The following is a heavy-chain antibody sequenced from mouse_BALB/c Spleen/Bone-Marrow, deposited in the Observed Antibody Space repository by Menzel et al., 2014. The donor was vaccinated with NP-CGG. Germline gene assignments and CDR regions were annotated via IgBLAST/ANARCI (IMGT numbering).Heavy chain of an antibody. CDR1: GYSFTGYY. Sequence: EVQLQQSGPELVKPGASVKISCKASGYSFTGYYMHWVKPSHGNSLDWIGYIYPYNGVSSYNQKFKGKATLTVDKSSSTAYMERRSLTSDDSAVYYCESRGEYLDVWGAGTTVSVSS. V-gene: IGHV1-31*01. CDR3: ESRGEYLDV. J-gene: IGHJ1*01. CDR2: IYPYNGVS.